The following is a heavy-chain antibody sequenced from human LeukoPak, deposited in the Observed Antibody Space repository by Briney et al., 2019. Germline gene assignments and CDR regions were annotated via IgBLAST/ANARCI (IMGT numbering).Heavy chain of an antibody. D-gene: IGHD3-10*01. V-gene: IGHV3-53*01. J-gene: IGHJ5*02. CDR2: IYRGGST. CDR3: ARTELGSDPQEFDP. CDR1: GFIVRNYY. Sequence: GGSLRLSCAASGFIVRNYYLSWVRQAPGKGLEWVSVIYRGGSTYYADSVKGRFTISRDDAKNSLYLQMNSLRAEDTAMYYCARTELGSDPQEFDPWGQGTLVTVSS.